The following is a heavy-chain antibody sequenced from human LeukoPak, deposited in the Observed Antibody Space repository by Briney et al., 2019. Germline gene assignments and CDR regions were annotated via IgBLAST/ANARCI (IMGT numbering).Heavy chain of an antibody. CDR2: IIPIFGTA. CDR3: ARAPYYYDSSGYTYYFDY. J-gene: IGHJ4*02. V-gene: IGHV1-69*05. CDR1: GGTFSSYA. Sequence: ASVKVSCKASGGTFSSYAISWVRQAPGQGLEWMGGIIPIFGTANYAQKFQGRVTITTDESTSTAYTELSSLRSEDTAVYYCARAPYYYDSSGYTYYFDYWGQGTLVTVSS. D-gene: IGHD3-22*01.